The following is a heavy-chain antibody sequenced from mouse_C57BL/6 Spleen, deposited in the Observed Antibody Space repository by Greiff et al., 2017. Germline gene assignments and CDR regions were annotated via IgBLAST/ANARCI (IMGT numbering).Heavy chain of an antibody. CDR3: ARYYGNYGEYYFDY. V-gene: IGHV1-80*01. Sequence: QVQLQQSGAELVKPGASVKISCKASGYAFSSYWMNWVKQRPGKGLEWIGQIYPGDGDTNYNGKFKGKATLTADKSSSTAYMQLSSLTSEDSAVYFCARYYGNYGEYYFDYWGQGTTLTVSS. D-gene: IGHD2-1*01. CDR2: IYPGDGDT. J-gene: IGHJ2*01. CDR1: GYAFSSYW.